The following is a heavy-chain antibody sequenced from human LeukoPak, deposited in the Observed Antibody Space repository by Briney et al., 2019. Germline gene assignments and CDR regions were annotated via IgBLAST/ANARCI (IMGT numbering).Heavy chain of an antibody. J-gene: IGHJ6*02. D-gene: IGHD2-2*01. V-gene: IGHV1-2*02. CDR3: ARVDCSSTSCYQAHYYYYYAMDV. Sequence: GSVRVSCKTSGYTFTGYYIHWVRQAPGQGLEWMGWISPNSGGTNYAQKFQGRVTMTRDTSLSTAYMDLSRLRSDDTAVYYCARVDCSSTSCYQAHYYYYYAMDVWGQGTTVTVSS. CDR1: GYTFTGYY. CDR2: ISPNSGGT.